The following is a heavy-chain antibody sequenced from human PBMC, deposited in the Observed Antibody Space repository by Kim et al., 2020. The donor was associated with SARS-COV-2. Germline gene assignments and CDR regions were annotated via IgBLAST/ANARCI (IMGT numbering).Heavy chain of an antibody. CDR2: ISYDGSNK. CDR3: ASSPTHSSKIHKTFDY. D-gene: IGHD6-13*01. V-gene: IGHV3-30*04. CDR1: GFTFSSYA. Sequence: GGSLRLSCAASGFTFSSYAMHWVRQAPGKGLEWVAVISYDGSNKYYADSVKGRFTISRDNSKNTLYLQMNSLRAEDTAVYYCASSPTHSSKIHKTFDYWGQGTLVTVSS. J-gene: IGHJ4*02.